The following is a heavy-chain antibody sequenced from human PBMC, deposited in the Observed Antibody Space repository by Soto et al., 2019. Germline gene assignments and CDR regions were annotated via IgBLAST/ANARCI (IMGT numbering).Heavy chain of an antibody. Sequence: QVHLVQSGAEVKKSGSSVRVSCRASGGTFSNDAISWVRQAPGQGLEWLGRIIPFFGTPDYSQSFQGRLTITADESTGTAYMDLRSLRSDDMAVYYCAREVVTETTLGYFDFWGQGTLVTVSS. CDR3: AREVVTETTLGYFDF. D-gene: IGHD2-21*02. CDR1: GGTFSNDA. J-gene: IGHJ4*02. V-gene: IGHV1-69*01. CDR2: IIPFFGTP.